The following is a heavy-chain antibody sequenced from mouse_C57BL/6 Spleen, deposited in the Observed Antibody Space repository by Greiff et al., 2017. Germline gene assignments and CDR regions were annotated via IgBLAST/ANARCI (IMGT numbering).Heavy chain of an antibody. CDR1: GYAFSSSW. CDR3: ARPRGDARDY. V-gene: IGHV1-82*01. J-gene: IGHJ4*01. CDR2: IYPGDGAT. Sequence: QVQLQQSGPELVKPGASVKISCKASGYAFSSSWMHWVKQRPGKGLEWICRIYPGDGATHYTGKVKGKATLTADKSSSTAYVKRSRRTSEDSAVYVCARPRGDARDYWGKGNSVTGAS.